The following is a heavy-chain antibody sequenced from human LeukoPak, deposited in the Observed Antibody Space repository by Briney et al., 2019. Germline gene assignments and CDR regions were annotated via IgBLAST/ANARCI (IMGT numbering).Heavy chain of an antibody. J-gene: IGHJ5*02. CDR2: MNPNSGNT. D-gene: IGHD3-3*01. CDR1: GYTFTSYD. Sequence: ASVKVSCKASGYTFTSYDINWVRQATAQGREWMGWMNPNSGNTGHAQKFQGRGTITRNASISTAYMELSSLRSEDTAVYYCARGRLRAIFGVVLLNWFDPWGQGTLVTVSS. CDR3: ARGRLRAIFGVVLLNWFDP. V-gene: IGHV1-8*03.